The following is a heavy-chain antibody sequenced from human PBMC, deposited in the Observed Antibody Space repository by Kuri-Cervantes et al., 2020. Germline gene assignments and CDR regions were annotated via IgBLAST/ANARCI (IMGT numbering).Heavy chain of an antibody. Sequence: LSLXCAASXXXXSSYAMSWVRQAPGKGLEWVSAISGSGGSTYXADSVKGRFTISRDNSKNTLYLQMNSLRAEDTAVYYCAKVLSXXXIVVVVAAXXDAFDIWGQGTMVTVSS. CDR2: ISGSGGST. CDR1: XXXXSSYA. V-gene: IGHV3-23*01. D-gene: IGHD2-15*01. J-gene: IGHJ3*02. CDR3: AKVLSXXXIVVVVAAXXDAFDI.